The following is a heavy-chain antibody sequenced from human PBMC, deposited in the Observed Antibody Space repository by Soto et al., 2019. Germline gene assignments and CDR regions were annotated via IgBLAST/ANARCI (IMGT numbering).Heavy chain of an antibody. CDR2: ISGSGGSK. Sequence: GSLRLSFATSGFTFSSYALSWVRQAPGKGLEWGSTISGSGGSKYYADSVKGRFTISRDNSKNTLYLQMNSLRAEDTAVYYCAKDLLYYYDSSGYYFDYWGQGTLVTVSS. J-gene: IGHJ4*02. V-gene: IGHV3-23*01. D-gene: IGHD3-22*01. CDR3: AKDLLYYYDSSGYYFDY. CDR1: GFTFSSYA.